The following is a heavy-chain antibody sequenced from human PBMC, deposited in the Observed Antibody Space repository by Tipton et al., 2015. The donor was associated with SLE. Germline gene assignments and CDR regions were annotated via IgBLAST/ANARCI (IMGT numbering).Heavy chain of an antibody. Sequence: GLVKPSETLSLTCAVYGGSFSGYYWSWIRQPPGKGLEWIGYIYYSGSTNYNPSLKSRVTISVDTSKNQFSLKLSSVTAADTAVYYCARDIAVAGYYYYGMDVWGQGTTVTVSS. J-gene: IGHJ6*02. CDR2: IYYSGST. V-gene: IGHV4-59*01. CDR3: ARDIAVAGYYYYGMDV. CDR1: GGSFSGYY. D-gene: IGHD6-19*01.